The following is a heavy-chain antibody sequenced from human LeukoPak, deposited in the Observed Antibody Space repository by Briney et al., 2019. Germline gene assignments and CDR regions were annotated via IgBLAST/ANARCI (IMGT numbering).Heavy chain of an antibody. CDR2: VTSSGGST. J-gene: IGHJ4*02. Sequence: GGSLRLSCAASGFTFSSYAMSWVRQAPGKGLEWVSTVTSSGGSTYYSDSVKGRFTISRDNSKNTLYLQMNSLRVEDTAVHYCAKRPGDMASLDYWGQGTLVTISS. D-gene: IGHD5/OR15-5a*01. V-gene: IGHV3-23*01. CDR1: GFTFSSYA. CDR3: AKRPGDMASLDY.